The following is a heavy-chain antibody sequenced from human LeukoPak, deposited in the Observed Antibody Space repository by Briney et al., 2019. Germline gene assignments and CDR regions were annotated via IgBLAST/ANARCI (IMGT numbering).Heavy chain of an antibody. D-gene: IGHD1-26*01. CDR2: ISSSSNTI. J-gene: IGHJ4*02. CDR3: ARRAMGGTSFDY. CDR1: GFTFSDYY. V-gene: IGHV3-11*04. Sequence: NPGGSLRLSCAASGFTFSDYYMTWVRQAPRKGLEWVSYISSSSNTIYYRDSVKGRLTVSRDNANKSLYLQMNNLRVEDTAVYYCARRAMGGTSFDYWGQGTLVTVSS.